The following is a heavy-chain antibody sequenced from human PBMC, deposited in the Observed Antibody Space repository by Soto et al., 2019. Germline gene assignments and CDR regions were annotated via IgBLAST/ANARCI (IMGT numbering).Heavy chain of an antibody. Sequence: QVQLVESGGGVVQPGRSLRLSCAASGFTFSNYGMHWVRQAPGKGLEWVALISYDGYNKYYADSVKGRFTISRDSSKSTLYLQTVILKAEDTAVYYCAKDPANVEIHGAFDYWGQGTLVTVSS. D-gene: IGHD4-17*01. V-gene: IGHV3-30*18. J-gene: IGHJ4*02. CDR1: GFTFSNYG. CDR2: ISYDGYNK. CDR3: AKDPANVEIHGAFDY.